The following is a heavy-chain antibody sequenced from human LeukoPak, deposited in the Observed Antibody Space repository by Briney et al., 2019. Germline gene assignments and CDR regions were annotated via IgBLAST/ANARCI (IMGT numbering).Heavy chain of an antibody. CDR1: GFTFSSYA. CDR2: ISGSGGST. CDR3: AKIGMAGGPHLDY. V-gene: IGHV3-23*01. D-gene: IGHD2-8*02. J-gene: IGHJ4*02. Sequence: LGESLKISCAASGFTFSSYAMSWVRQAPGKGLEWVSAISGSGGSTYYADSVKGRFTISRDNSKNTLYLQMNSLRAEDTAVYYCAKIGMAGGPHLDYWGQGTLVTVSS.